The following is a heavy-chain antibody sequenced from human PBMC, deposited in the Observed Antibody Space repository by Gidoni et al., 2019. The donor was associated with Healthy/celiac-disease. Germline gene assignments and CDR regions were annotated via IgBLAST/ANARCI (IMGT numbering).Heavy chain of an antibody. CDR1: GGTFSSYA. Sequence: QVQLVQSGAEVTKPGSSVKVSCKASGGTFSSYAISWVRQAPGQGLEWMGGIIPIVGTANYAQKFQGRVTITADESTSTAYMELSSLRSEDTAVYYCARSTIFGVVIIVLSGMDVWGQGTTVTVSS. CDR2: IIPIVGTA. V-gene: IGHV1-69*01. D-gene: IGHD3-3*01. J-gene: IGHJ6*02. CDR3: ARSTIFGVVIIVLSGMDV.